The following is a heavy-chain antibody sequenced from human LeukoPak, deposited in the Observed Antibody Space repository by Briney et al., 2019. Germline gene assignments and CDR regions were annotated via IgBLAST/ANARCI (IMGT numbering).Heavy chain of an antibody. Sequence: GGSLRLSCAASGFTFSSYSMNWVRQAPGKGLEWVSSISSSSSYIYYADSVKGRFTISRDNAKNSLYLQMNSLRAEDTAVYYCARDSERGYCGGDCYSVHAPFDYWGQGTLVTVSS. D-gene: IGHD2-21*02. J-gene: IGHJ4*02. CDR1: GFTFSSYS. V-gene: IGHV3-21*01. CDR3: ARDSERGYCGGDCYSVHAPFDY. CDR2: ISSSSSYI.